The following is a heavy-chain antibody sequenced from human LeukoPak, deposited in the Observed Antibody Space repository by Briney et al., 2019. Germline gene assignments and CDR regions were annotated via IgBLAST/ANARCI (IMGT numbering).Heavy chain of an antibody. CDR2: IRDDGSDK. Sequence: GGSLRLSCAASGFTFSSYAMSWVRQAPGKGLEWVANIRDDGSDKYYVDSVKGRFGISKDNAKNSIYLQMNNLRAEDTAVYYCARDRVRIAVAGPVGYYYYGMDVWGQGTTVTVSS. CDR3: ARDRVRIAVAGPVGYYYYGMDV. CDR1: GFTFSSYA. D-gene: IGHD6-19*01. V-gene: IGHV3-7*01. J-gene: IGHJ6*02.